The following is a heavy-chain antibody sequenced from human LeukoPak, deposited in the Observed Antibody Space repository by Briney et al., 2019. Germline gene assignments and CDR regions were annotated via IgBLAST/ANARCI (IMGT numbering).Heavy chain of an antibody. CDR2: IKHDGSEK. D-gene: IGHD5-24*01. J-gene: IGHJ4*02. V-gene: IGHV3-7*05. CDR3: TRDQSGSGFNSDY. Sequence: GGSLRLSCAASGFTFSMYWMSWVRQAPGKGLEWVANIKHDGSEKFYVDSVKGRFIISRDNAKNSLFLQMTSLRAEDTAVYYCTRDQSGSGFNSDYWGQGTLVTVSS. CDR1: GFTFSMYW.